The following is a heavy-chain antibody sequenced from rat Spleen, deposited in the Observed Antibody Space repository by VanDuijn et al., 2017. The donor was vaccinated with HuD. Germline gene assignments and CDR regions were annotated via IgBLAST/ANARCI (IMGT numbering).Heavy chain of an antibody. CDR2: ILYDGRST. J-gene: IGHJ2*01. CDR1: GFTFSNYG. Sequence: EVQLVESGGGLVQPGRSLKLSCAASGFTFSNYGMAWVRQTPTKGLEWVATILYDGRSTFYRDSVKGRFTISRDNAKSSLYLQMDSLRSEDTATYYCAKDKGEYNNLFDYWGQGVMVTVTS. D-gene: IGHD1-10*01. V-gene: IGHV5-20*01. CDR3: AKDKGEYNNLFDY.